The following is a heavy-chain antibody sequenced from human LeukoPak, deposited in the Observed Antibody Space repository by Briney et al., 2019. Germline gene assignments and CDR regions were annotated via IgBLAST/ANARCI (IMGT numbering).Heavy chain of an antibody. CDR1: GYTFTSYF. CDR2: INPSGGST. CDR3: ARVELNYGMDV. J-gene: IGHJ6*02. Sequence: ASVKVSCKASGYTFTSYFMHWVRQAPGQGLEWMGIINPSGGSTSYAQKFQGRVTMTRATSTSAVYMELSSLRSEDTAVYYCARVELNYGMDVWGQGTTVTVSS. V-gene: IGHV1-46*01. D-gene: IGHD1-7*01.